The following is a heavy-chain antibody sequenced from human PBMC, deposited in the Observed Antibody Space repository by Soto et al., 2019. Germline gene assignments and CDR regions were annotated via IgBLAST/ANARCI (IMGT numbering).Heavy chain of an antibody. Sequence: SETLSLTCTVSGGSISSYYWSWVRQPPGKELQYIGYIYYSGSTNYNPSLKSRVTISDDTSTNQFSLTLSSVTAADTAVYYCARPQRDWSTMVRGVDPPHDAFDIWGQGTMVTV. CDR3: ARPQRDWSTMVRGVDPPHDAFDI. J-gene: IGHJ3*02. V-gene: IGHV4-59*08. CDR1: GGSISSYY. CDR2: IYYSGST. D-gene: IGHD3-10*01.